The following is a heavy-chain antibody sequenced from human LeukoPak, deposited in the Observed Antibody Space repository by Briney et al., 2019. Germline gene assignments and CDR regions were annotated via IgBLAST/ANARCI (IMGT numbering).Heavy chain of an antibody. D-gene: IGHD2-2*01. CDR2: IYHSGST. CDR3: ARRPPASNCSSTSCYADYYYYMDV. Sequence: SETLSLTCTVSGGSISSGGYYWSWIRQPPGKGLEWIGYIYHSGSTYYNPSLKSRVTISVDRSKNQFSLKLSSVTAADTAVYYCARRPPASNCSSTSCYADYYYYMDVWGKGTTVTVSS. V-gene: IGHV4-30-2*01. J-gene: IGHJ6*03. CDR1: GGSISSGGYY.